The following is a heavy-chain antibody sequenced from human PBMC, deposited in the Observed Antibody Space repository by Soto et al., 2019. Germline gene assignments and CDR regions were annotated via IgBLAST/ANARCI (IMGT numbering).Heavy chain of an antibody. D-gene: IGHD3-16*01. J-gene: IGHJ4*02. V-gene: IGHV4-30-2*01. CDR1: GGASSGGGYS. CDR3: AKGGSTSGFDY. CDR2: IYHSGST. Sequence: SETLSLTCAVSGGASSGGGYSWSGIRQPPGKGLEWIGYIYHSGSTYYNPSLKSRVTISVDRSKNQFSLKLSSVTAADTAVYYCAKGGSTSGFDYWGQGTLVTVSS.